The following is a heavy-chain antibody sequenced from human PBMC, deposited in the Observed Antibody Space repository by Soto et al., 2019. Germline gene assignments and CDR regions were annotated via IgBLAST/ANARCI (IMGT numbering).Heavy chain of an antibody. CDR1: GFTFSSYE. J-gene: IGHJ4*02. CDR2: ISSSGSTI. Sequence: PGVSLRLSCAASGFTFSSYEMNWVRQAPGKGLEWVSYISSSGSTIYYADSVKGRFTISRDNAKNSLYLQMNSLRAEDTAVYYCARDLMDDYIHWGQGTLVTVSS. D-gene: IGHD4-4*01. V-gene: IGHV3-48*03. CDR3: ARDLMDDYIH.